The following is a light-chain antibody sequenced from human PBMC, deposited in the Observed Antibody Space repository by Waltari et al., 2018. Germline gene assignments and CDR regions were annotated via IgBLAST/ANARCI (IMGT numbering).Light chain of an antibody. V-gene: IGKV3-15*01. J-gene: IGKJ2*01. CDR1: ENIKNK. Sequence: MTQSPATLSVSLGERATLSCRACENIKNKLAWYQQKPGQAPRLLVFGASTRATGIPDRFSGSGSGTDFTLTISSLQSEDFAVYYCHQYDNWPPTFGQGTKLDI. CDR3: HQYDNWPPT. CDR2: GAS.